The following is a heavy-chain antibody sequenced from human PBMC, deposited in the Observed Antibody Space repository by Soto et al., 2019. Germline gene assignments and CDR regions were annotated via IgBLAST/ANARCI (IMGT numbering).Heavy chain of an antibody. J-gene: IGHJ4*02. Sequence: EVQLLESGGGLVQPGGSLRLLCAASGFTFSNYAMTWVRQAPGKGLEWVSTITSGGITYYGDTVKCRFTISRDNSKSTLYLQMHSLRADDTAVYSCAKTDKFKSPSSGWANRFDYWGQGTLVTVSS. D-gene: IGHD6-19*01. CDR2: ITSGGIT. V-gene: IGHV3-23*01. CDR3: AKTDKFKSPSSGWANRFDY. CDR1: GFTFSNYA.